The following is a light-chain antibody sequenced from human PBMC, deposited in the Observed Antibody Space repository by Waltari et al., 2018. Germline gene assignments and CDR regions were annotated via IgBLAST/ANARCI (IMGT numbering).Light chain of an antibody. V-gene: IGKV1-39*01. CDR1: QSISTY. Sequence: DIQMTQSPSSLSASVGDRVTITCRASQSISTYFNWYQAKTGKAPKLLIYAASSLQSGVPSRFSGSGSGTDFTLTISSLQPEDFATYYCQQYNVFSTFGQGTKVELK. CDR3: QQYNVFST. J-gene: IGKJ1*01. CDR2: AAS.